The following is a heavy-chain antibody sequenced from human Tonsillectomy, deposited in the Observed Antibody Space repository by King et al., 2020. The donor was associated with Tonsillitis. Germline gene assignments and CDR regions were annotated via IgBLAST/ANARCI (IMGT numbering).Heavy chain of an antibody. J-gene: IGHJ4*02. Sequence: VTLKESGPALVKPTQTLTLTCTFSGFSLSTSGMCVSWIRQPPGKALEWLARIDWDDDKYYSASLKTRLTISKDTSKNQVVLTMTNMDPVDTATYYCARGNHGSGSYYNQYYFDYWGQGTLVTVSS. CDR3: ARGNHGSGSYYNQYYFDY. CDR2: IDWDDDK. D-gene: IGHD3-10*01. V-gene: IGHV2-70*11. CDR1: GFSLSTSGMC.